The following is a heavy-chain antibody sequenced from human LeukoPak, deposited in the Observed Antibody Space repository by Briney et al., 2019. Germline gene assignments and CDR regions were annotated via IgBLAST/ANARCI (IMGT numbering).Heavy chain of an antibody. J-gene: IGHJ5*02. Sequence: SETLSLTCTVSGGSISSYYWSWIRQPPGKGLEWIGYIYYSGSTNYNPSLKSRVTISVDTSKNQFSLKLSSVTAADTAVYYYARTTANWFDPWGQGTLVTVSS. CDR1: GGSISSYY. CDR3: ARTTANWFDP. CDR2: IYYSGST. V-gene: IGHV4-59*08.